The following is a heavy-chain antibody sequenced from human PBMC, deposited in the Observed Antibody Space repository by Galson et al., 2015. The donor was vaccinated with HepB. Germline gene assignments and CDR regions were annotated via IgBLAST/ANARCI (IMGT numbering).Heavy chain of an antibody. CDR2: IYPGDSDT. D-gene: IGHD3-22*01. CDR3: ARRSGYYDSSGYYPGYWYFDL. V-gene: IGHV5-51*01. J-gene: IGHJ2*01. CDR1: GYSFTSYW. Sequence: QSGAEVKKPGESLKISCKGSGYSFTSYWIGWVRQMPGKGLEWMGIIYPGDSDTRYSPSFQGQVTISADKSISTAYLQWSSLKASDTAMYYCARRSGYYDSSGYYPGYWYFDLWGRGTLVTVSS.